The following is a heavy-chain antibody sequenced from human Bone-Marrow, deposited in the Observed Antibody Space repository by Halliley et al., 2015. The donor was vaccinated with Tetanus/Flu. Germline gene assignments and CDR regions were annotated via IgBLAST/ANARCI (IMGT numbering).Heavy chain of an antibody. CDR2: VYHNEGT. D-gene: IGHD1-26*01. CDR1: GDSINNYY. V-gene: IGHV4-59*01. CDR3: AGASVSVTVVGASDV. Sequence: LSCSVSGDSINNYYWNWIRQPPGKGLEWIGYVYHNEGTNYNPSLERRVTISLDTSKSQLSLRLTSVTAADTAVYYCAGASVSVTVVGASDVWGQGTMVTVSS. J-gene: IGHJ3*01.